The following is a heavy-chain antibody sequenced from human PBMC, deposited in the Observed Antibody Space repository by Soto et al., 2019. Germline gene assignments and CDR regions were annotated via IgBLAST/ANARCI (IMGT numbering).Heavy chain of an antibody. Sequence: EVQLSESGGGLGQPGGSLSLSCVASGFTFSSYTMTWVRQAPGKGLEWVSGISGGGASTHYADSVKGRFTVSRDNSKNTVYLQMNSLSAEDTAVYYCAKDKRGGYYGLDVRGQGTTVTVSS. J-gene: IGHJ6*02. CDR3: AKDKRGGYYGLDV. CDR2: ISGGGAST. D-gene: IGHD3-10*01. CDR1: GFTFSSYT. V-gene: IGHV3-23*01.